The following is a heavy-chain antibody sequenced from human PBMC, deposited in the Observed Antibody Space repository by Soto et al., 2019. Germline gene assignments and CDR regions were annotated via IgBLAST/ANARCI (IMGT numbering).Heavy chain of an antibody. Sequence: QVQLQESGPGLVKPSETLSLTCTVSGGSISSYYLTWIRQPPGKGLEWIGYIYYNGRTNYNPSLKSRXXISLGTAKNQFSLNLSSVTAADTAVYYCARGAEWFGGRMDVWGQGTTVTVSS. CDR1: GGSISSYY. D-gene: IGHD3-10*01. CDR3: ARGAEWFGGRMDV. J-gene: IGHJ6*02. V-gene: IGHV4-59*01. CDR2: IYYNGRT.